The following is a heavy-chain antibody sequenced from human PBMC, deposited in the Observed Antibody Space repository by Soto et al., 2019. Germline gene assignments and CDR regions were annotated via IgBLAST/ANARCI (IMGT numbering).Heavy chain of an antibody. D-gene: IGHD6-13*01. V-gene: IGHV4-34*01. CDR2: INHSGST. J-gene: IGHJ4*02. CDR3: SREKPYSSSWYHDY. CDR1: GGSFSGYY. Sequence: QVQLQQWGAGLLKPSETLSLTCAVYGGSFSGYYWSWIRQPPGKGLEWIGEINHSGSTNYNPSLKSRVTIXVXTXXNYFALKLSSVTAADTAVYYCSREKPYSSSWYHDYWGQGTLVTVSS.